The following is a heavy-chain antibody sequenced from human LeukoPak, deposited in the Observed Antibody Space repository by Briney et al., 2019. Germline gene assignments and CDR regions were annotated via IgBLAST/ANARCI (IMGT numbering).Heavy chain of an antibody. Sequence: ASVKVSCKASGYSFTSYGISWVRQAPGQGLEWMGWISAYNGNTNYAQKLQGRVTMTTDTSTSTAYMELRSLRSDDTAVYYCARDGVYCGGDCYLGIDYWGQGTLVTVSS. CDR1: GYSFTSYG. D-gene: IGHD2-21*02. J-gene: IGHJ4*02. V-gene: IGHV1-18*01. CDR2: ISAYNGNT. CDR3: ARDGVYCGGDCYLGIDY.